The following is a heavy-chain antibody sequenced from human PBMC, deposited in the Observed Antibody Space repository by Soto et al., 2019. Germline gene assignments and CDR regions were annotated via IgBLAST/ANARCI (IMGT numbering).Heavy chain of an antibody. Sequence: SETLSLTCTVSGGSVSSGGYFWSWIRQPPGEGLEWIGHIYNSGSTYSNPSLRGRVTISVDTSKSQFSLKLSSVTAADTAVYYCARGPRRYGYDILRWFDPWGQGTLVTVSS. J-gene: IGHJ5*02. CDR3: ARGPRRYGYDILRWFDP. D-gene: IGHD3-9*01. CDR2: IYNSGST. V-gene: IGHV4-30-4*01. CDR1: GGSVSSGGYF.